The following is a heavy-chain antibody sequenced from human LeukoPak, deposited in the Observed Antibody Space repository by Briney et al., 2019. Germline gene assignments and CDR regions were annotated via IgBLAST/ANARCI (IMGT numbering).Heavy chain of an antibody. CDR3: ARENTMVRGVINPLDY. J-gene: IGHJ4*02. CDR1: GDSVSSNDAA. Sequence: SQTLSLTCAISGDSVSSNDAAWNWIRQSPSRGLEWLGRTYYRSKWSYDYAVPMKSRITINPDTSKNQFSLQLNSVTPEDTAVYYCARENTMVRGVINPLDYWGQGTLVTVSS. V-gene: IGHV6-1*01. CDR2: TYYRSKWSY. D-gene: IGHD3-10*01.